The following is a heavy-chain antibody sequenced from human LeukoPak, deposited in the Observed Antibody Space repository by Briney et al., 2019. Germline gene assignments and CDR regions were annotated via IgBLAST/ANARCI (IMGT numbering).Heavy chain of an antibody. Sequence: SETLSLTCTVSGGSISSYYWSWIRQPPGKGLEWIGYIYYSGSTNYNPSLKSRLTISADASKNQFSLKLTSVTAADTAVYYCARAKAKYYYDSSGYVYWGQGTLVTVSS. CDR3: ARAKAKYYYDSSGYVY. CDR1: GGSISSYY. D-gene: IGHD3-22*01. V-gene: IGHV4-59*01. J-gene: IGHJ4*02. CDR2: IYYSGST.